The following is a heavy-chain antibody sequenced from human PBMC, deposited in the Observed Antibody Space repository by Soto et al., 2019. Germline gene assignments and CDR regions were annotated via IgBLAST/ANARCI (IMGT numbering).Heavy chain of an antibody. CDR3: ARGGGYYGSGSYWSYYYGMDV. J-gene: IGHJ6*02. CDR2: INHSGST. D-gene: IGHD3-10*01. Sequence: WETLSLTCAVYGGSFSGYYWSWIRQPPGKGLEWIGEINHSGSTNYNPSLKSRVTISVDTSKNQFSLKLSSVTAADTAVYYCARGGGYYGSGSYWSYYYGMDVWGQGTTVTVSS. V-gene: IGHV4-34*01. CDR1: GGSFSGYY.